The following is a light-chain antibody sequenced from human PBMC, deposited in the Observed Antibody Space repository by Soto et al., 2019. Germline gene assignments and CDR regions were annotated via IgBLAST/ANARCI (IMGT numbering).Light chain of an antibody. J-gene: IGLJ2*01. CDR2: AVS. CDR3: CSYTTSATLV. Sequence: QSALTQPASVSGSPGQSITISCTGTNSDVGGYNYVSWYQQHPGKVPKLMIFAVSDRPSGVSNRFSGSKSGNTASLTISGLQAEDEADYYCCSYTTSATLVFGGGTKLTLL. V-gene: IGLV2-14*01. CDR1: NSDVGGYNY.